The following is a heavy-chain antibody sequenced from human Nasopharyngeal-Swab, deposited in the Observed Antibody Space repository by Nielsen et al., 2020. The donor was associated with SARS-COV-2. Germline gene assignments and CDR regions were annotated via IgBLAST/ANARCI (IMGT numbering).Heavy chain of an antibody. Sequence: SETLSLTCTVSGGSISSYYWSWIRQPPGKGLEWIGYIYYSGSTNYNPSLKSRVTISVDTSKNQFSLKLSSVTAADTAVYYCARTIGASRGYSYGSYYYMDVWDKGTTVTVSS. D-gene: IGHD5-18*01. J-gene: IGHJ6*03. CDR1: GGSISSYY. CDR2: IYYSGST. V-gene: IGHV4-59*01. CDR3: ARTIGASRGYSYGSYYYMDV.